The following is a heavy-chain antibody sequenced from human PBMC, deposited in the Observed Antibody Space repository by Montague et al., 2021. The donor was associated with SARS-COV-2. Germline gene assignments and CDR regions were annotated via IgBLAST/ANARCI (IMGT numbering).Heavy chain of an antibody. V-gene: IGHV3-53*01. D-gene: IGHD1-26*01. CDR3: ARGGPYWEGCFDY. J-gene: IGHJ4*02. Sequence: SLRLSCAASGFTVSNNYMTWVRQAPGKGLEWVAVMYSGRGRNIYYTDSEKGRFTISRDNSENTLHLQVNTLRAEDTAVYYCARGGPYWEGCFDYWGRGTPVTVSS. CDR2: MYSGRGRNI. CDR1: GFTVSNNY.